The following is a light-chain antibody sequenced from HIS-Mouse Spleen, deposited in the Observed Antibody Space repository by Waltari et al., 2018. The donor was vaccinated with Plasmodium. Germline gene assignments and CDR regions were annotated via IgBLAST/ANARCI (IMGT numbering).Light chain of an antibody. V-gene: IGKV4-1*01. CDR2: WAS. J-gene: IGKJ2*01. CDR1: QSVLYSSNNKNY. CDR3: QQYYSTPYT. Sequence: DIVMTQSPDSLAVSLGERATINCKSSQSVLYSSNNKNYLAWYQQKPGQPPKLLIYWASTRESGVPDRFSGSGSGTDFTFTISSLQAEDVAVYYCQQYYSTPYTFGQGTKPRSN.